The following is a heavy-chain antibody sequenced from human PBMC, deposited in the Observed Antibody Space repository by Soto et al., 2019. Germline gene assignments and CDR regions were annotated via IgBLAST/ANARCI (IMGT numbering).Heavy chain of an antibody. CDR3: ARVVAATHNDY. CDR2: IYYSGST. D-gene: IGHD2-15*01. V-gene: IGHV4-31*03. CDR1: GGSISSGAYY. J-gene: IGHJ4*02. Sequence: QVQLQESGPGLVKPSQTLSLTCTVSGGSISSGAYYWSWIRQHPGKGLEWIGYIYYSGSTYYNPSLKSRVSISVDTSKNQSSLKLSSVTAADTAVYYCARVVAATHNDYWGQGTLVTVSS.